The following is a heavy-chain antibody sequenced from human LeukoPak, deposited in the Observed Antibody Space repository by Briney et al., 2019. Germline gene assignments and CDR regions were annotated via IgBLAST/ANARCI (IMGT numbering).Heavy chain of an antibody. CDR2: IIPIFGTA. V-gene: IGHV1-69*01. Sequence: SVKVSCXASGGTFSSYAISWVRLARGQGLEWMGGIIPIFGTANYAQKFQGRVTITADESTSTAYMELSSLRSEDTAVYYCARDGYYYDSSGYYFDYWGQGTLVTVSS. CDR3: ARDGYYYDSSGYYFDY. CDR1: GGTFSSYA. D-gene: IGHD3-22*01. J-gene: IGHJ4*02.